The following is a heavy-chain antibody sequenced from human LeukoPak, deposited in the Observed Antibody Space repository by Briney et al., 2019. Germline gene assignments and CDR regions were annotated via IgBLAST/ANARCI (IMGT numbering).Heavy chain of an antibody. V-gene: IGHV1-8*03. D-gene: IGHD2-2*03. CDR2: MNPNSGNT. J-gene: IGHJ6*03. CDR1: GYTFTSYD. CDR3: ARVDIVVVPAAGPSVHDYYYYMDV. Sequence: ASVKVSCKASGYTFTSYDINWVRQATGQGLEWMGWMNPNSGNTGYAQNFQGRVTITRNTSISTAYMELSSLTSEDTAVYYCARVDIVVVPAAGPSVHDYYYYMDVWGKGTTVTVSS.